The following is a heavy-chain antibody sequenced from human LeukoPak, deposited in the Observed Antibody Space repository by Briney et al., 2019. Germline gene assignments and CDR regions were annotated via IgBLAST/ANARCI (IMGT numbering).Heavy chain of an antibody. Sequence: GGSLRLSCVGSGFSFRMYAMNWVRQTRGKGLDWVSTISGSGDRTSYADSVKGRFTISRDNSKNTVYLQLSSLRAADTAVYFCAKRRDYDDYSYSRFSLESWGQGTLVTVSS. CDR2: ISGSGDRT. V-gene: IGHV3-23*01. J-gene: IGHJ4*02. D-gene: IGHD3-16*01. CDR3: AKRRDYDDYSYSRFSLES. CDR1: GFSFRMYA.